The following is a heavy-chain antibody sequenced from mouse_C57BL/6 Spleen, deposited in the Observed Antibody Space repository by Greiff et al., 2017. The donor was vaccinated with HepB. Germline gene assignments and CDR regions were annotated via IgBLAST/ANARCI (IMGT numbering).Heavy chain of an antibody. V-gene: IGHV1-18*01. Sequence: LKESGPELVKPGASVKIPCKASGYTFTDYNMDWVKQSHGKSLEWIGDINPNNGGTIYNQKFKGKATLTVDKSSSTAYMELRSLTSEDTAVYYCARSVSSGYPYAMDYWGQGTSVTVSS. D-gene: IGHD3-2*02. CDR3: ARSVSSGYPYAMDY. CDR2: INPNNGGT. CDR1: GYTFTDYN. J-gene: IGHJ4*01.